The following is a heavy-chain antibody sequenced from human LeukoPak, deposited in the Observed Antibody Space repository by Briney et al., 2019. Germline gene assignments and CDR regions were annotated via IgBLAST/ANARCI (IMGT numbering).Heavy chain of an antibody. J-gene: IGHJ5*02. D-gene: IGHD3-16*02. Sequence: SETLSLTCTVSGGSISSYYWSWIRQPAGKGLEWIGRIYTSGSTNYNPSLKSRVTMSVDTCKNQFSLKLSSVTAADTAVYYCARDLFYDYVWGSYRYNWFDPWGQGTLVTVSS. CDR2: IYTSGST. CDR1: GGSISSYY. V-gene: IGHV4-4*07. CDR3: ARDLFYDYVWGSYRYNWFDP.